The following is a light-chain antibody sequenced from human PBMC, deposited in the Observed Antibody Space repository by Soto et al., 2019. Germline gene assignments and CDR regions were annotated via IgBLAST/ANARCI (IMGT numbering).Light chain of an antibody. CDR2: DAS. Sequence: EIVMTQSPATLSVSPGESATLSCRASQSVSSNLAWHQQKPGQAPRILMYDASTRATGISARFSGSGSGTEFTLTISSLQSEDFAVYYCQQYHNWPLTFGQGTRLEIK. J-gene: IGKJ5*01. V-gene: IGKV3-15*01. CDR1: QSVSSN. CDR3: QQYHNWPLT.